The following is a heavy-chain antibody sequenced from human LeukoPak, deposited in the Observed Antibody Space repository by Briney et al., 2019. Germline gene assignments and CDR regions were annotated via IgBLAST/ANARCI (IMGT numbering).Heavy chain of an antibody. CDR3: AKGEYYDILTGYSDDAFDI. J-gene: IGHJ3*02. Sequence: PGGSLRLSCAASGFTFSSYGMHWVRQAPGKGLEWVAFIRYDGSNKYYADSVKGRFTISRDNSKNTLYLQMNSLRAEDTAVYYCAKGEYYDILTGYSDDAFDIWGQGTMVTVSS. V-gene: IGHV3-30*02. CDR1: GFTFSSYG. CDR2: IRYDGSNK. D-gene: IGHD3-9*01.